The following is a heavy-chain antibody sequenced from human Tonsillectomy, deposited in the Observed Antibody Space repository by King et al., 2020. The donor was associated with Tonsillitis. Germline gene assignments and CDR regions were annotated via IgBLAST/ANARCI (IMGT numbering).Heavy chain of an antibody. J-gene: IGHJ4*02. CDR3: ARVGDTAMVTVFSRDVGYFDY. CDR1: GYSISSGYY. Sequence: QLQESGPGPVKPSETLSLTCAVSGYSISSGYYWGWIRQPPGKGLEWIGSIYHSGSTYYNPSLKSRVTISVDTSKNQFSLKLSSVTAADTAVYYCARVGDTAMVTVFSRDVGYFDYWGQGTLVTVSS. CDR2: IYHSGST. D-gene: IGHD5-18*01. V-gene: IGHV4-38-2*01.